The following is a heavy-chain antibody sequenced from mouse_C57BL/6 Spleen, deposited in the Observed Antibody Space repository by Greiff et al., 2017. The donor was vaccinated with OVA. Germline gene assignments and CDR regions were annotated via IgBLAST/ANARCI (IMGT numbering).Heavy chain of an antibody. CDR3: ARDDDGNYFDY. V-gene: IGHV1-64*01. CDR2: IHPNSGST. Sequence: QVQLQQPGAELVKPGASVKLSCKASGYTFTSYWLHWVKQRPGQGLEWIGMIHPNSGSTNYNEKFKSKATLTVDKSSSTAYMQLSSLTSEDSAVYYCARDDDGNYFDYWGQGTTLTVSS. J-gene: IGHJ2*01. D-gene: IGHD2-3*01. CDR1: GYTFTSYW.